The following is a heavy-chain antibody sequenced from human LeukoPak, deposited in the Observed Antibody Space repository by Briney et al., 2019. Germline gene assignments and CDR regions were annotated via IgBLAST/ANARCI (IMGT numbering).Heavy chain of an antibody. CDR2: ISYDGSNK. J-gene: IGHJ6*02. CDR3: ARDSKPYYDILTGTYYYYYYGMDV. CDR1: GFTFSSYA. Sequence: PGGSLRLSCAASGFTFSSYAMHWVRQAPGKGLEWVAVISYDGSNKYDADSVKGRFTISRDNSKNTLYLQMNSLRAEDTAVYYCARDSKPYYDILTGTYYYYYYGMDVWGQGTTVTVS. D-gene: IGHD3-9*01. V-gene: IGHV3-30-3*01.